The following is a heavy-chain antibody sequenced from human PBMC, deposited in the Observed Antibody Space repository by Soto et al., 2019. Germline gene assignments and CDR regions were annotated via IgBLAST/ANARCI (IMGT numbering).Heavy chain of an antibody. CDR2: ISPHNGNT. Sequence: QVQLVQSGGEVKKPGASVKVSCKTSGYTFTSYDIAWVRQAPGQGLEWMGWISPHNGNTDYPQKLQDRVTLTADISTTTAYMELRSLRSDDTAVYFCAMFGRSSLHYWGQGTLVTVSS. CDR3: AMFGRSSLHY. D-gene: IGHD2-15*01. J-gene: IGHJ4*02. CDR1: GYTFTSYD. V-gene: IGHV1-18*04.